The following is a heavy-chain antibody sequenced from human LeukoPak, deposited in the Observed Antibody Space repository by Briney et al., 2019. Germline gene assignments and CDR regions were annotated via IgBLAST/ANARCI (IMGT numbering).Heavy chain of an antibody. Sequence: ASVKVSCKAYGYTFTSYGISWVRQAPGQGLEWMGWISAYNGNTNYAQKLQGRVTMTTDTSTSTAYMELRSLRSDDTAVYYCARDGTLGLLWFGELHHYFDYWGQGTLVTVSS. CDR2: ISAYNGNT. J-gene: IGHJ4*02. V-gene: IGHV1-18*01. CDR1: GYTFTSYG. CDR3: ARDGTLGLLWFGELHHYFDY. D-gene: IGHD3-10*01.